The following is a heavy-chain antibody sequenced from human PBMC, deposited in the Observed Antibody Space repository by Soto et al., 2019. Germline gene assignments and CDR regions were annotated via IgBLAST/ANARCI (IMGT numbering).Heavy chain of an antibody. J-gene: IGHJ6*02. D-gene: IGHD3-10*01. CDR1: GDSVSSNSST. CDR2: TYYRSKWYN. Sequence: SQTLSLTCVISGDSVSSNSSTWNWIRQSPSRGLEWLGRTYYRSKWYNDYAVSVKSRVTISLDTSKNQFSLKLSSVTAADTALYYCARQGFGELHGLVDVWGQGTTVTVSS. CDR3: ARQGFGELHGLVDV. V-gene: IGHV6-1*01.